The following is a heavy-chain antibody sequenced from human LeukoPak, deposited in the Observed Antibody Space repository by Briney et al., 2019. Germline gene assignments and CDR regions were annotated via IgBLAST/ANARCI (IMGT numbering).Heavy chain of an antibody. CDR3: ARLMTTTSGLDFNWFDP. J-gene: IGHJ5*02. D-gene: IGHD3/OR15-3a*01. CDR2: INAGNGNT. CDR1: GYTFTSYA. Sequence: ASVKVSCKASGYTFTSYAMHWVRQAPGQRLEWMGWINAGNGNTKYSQKFQGRVTITADESTSTAYMELSSLRSEDTAVYYCARLMTTTSGLDFNWFDPWGQGTLVTVSS. V-gene: IGHV1-3*01.